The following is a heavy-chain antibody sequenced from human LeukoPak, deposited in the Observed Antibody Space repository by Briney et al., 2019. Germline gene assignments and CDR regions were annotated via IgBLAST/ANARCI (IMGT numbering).Heavy chain of an antibody. D-gene: IGHD2-15*01. CDR3: ARGQYCSGGSCSSPRFDP. Sequence: ASVKVSCKASGYTFTSYDINWMRQATGQGLEWMGWMNPNSGNTGYAQKFQGRVTITRNTSISTAYMELSSLRSEDTAVYYCARGQYCSGGSCSSPRFDPWGQGTLVTVSS. V-gene: IGHV1-8*03. J-gene: IGHJ5*02. CDR2: MNPNSGNT. CDR1: GYTFTSYD.